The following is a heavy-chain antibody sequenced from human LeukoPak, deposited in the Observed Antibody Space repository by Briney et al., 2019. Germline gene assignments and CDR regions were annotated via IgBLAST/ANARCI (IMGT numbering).Heavy chain of an antibody. V-gene: IGHV1-2*02. CDR1: GYTFTGYY. CDR2: INPNSGGT. Sequence: ASVKVSCKASGYTFTGYYMHWVRRAPGQGLEWMGWINPNSGGTNYAQKFQGRVTMTRDTSISTVYMELSRLRSDDTAVYYCARTNILTGYRPFYFDYWGQGTLVTVSS. CDR3: ARTNILTGYRPFYFDY. D-gene: IGHD3-9*01. J-gene: IGHJ4*02.